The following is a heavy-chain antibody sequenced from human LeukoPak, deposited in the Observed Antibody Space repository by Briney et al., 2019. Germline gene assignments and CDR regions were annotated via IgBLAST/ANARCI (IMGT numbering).Heavy chain of an antibody. D-gene: IGHD5-24*01. CDR3: ARVRGNGYKQFDY. J-gene: IGHJ4*02. V-gene: IGHV4-61*01. CDR2: IYYSGST. CDR1: GVSVSSGSYY. Sequence: SETLSLTCTVSGVSVSSGSYYWSWIRQPPGKGLEWIGYIYYSGSTNFNPSLKSRVTMSVDTSKNQFSLRLNSVTAADTAVYYCARVRGNGYKQFDYWGQGTLVTVSS.